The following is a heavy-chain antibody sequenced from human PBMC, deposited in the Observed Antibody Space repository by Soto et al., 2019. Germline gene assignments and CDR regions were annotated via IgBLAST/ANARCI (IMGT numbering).Heavy chain of an antibody. J-gene: IGHJ6*02. CDR2: IIPIPGTA. V-gene: IGHV1-69*01. CDR3: ARSQGSSISLESYYYYYYGMDV. D-gene: IGHD2-2*01. CDR1: GGTFGSYA. Sequence: QVQLVQSGAEVKKPGSSVKVSCKASGGTFGSYAISWVRQAPGQGLEWMGGIIPIPGTANYAQKFEGRVTIAADESTSTAYMELSSLRSEDTAVYYCARSQGSSISLESYYYYYYGMDVWGQGTTVTVSS.